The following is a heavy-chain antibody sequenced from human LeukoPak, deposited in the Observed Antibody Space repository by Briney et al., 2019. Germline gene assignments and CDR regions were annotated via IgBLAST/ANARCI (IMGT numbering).Heavy chain of an antibody. J-gene: IGHJ4*02. CDR2: ISTDGSST. V-gene: IGHV3-74*01. CDR1: GFTVSGYW. D-gene: IGHD1-26*01. CDR3: AGGRSGNYGLFDY. Sequence: PGGSLRLSCAASGFTVSGYWMHWVRQAPGKGLVWVSRISTDGSSTNYADSVKGRFTISRDNAKNTLYLQMNSLRADDTAVYYCAGGRSGNYGLFDYWGQGTLVTVSS.